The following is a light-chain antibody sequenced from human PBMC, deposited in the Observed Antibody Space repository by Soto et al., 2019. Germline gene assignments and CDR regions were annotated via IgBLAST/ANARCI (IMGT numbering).Light chain of an antibody. V-gene: IGKV1-27*01. CDR1: QGIIDY. CDR3: QKYNSAPLT. J-gene: IGKJ1*01. Sequence: DIQMTQSPSSLAASVGDRVTITCRASQGIIDYLAWYQQKPGKAPKLLIYAASTLQSWVPSRFSGSGAGTDFTLTITSLQPEDFATYYCQKYNSAPLTFGQGTKVEIK. CDR2: AAS.